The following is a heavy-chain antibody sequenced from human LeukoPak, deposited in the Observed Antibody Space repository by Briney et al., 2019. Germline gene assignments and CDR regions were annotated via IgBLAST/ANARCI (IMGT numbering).Heavy chain of an antibody. CDR1: GSTFSDYY. J-gene: IGHJ3*01. D-gene: IGHD3-22*01. V-gene: IGHV1-2*06. CDR3: ARAGLWDYSDSSGYHNGAFDV. CDR2: INPNSGGT. Sequence: ASVKVSCQASGSTFSDYYMHWVRPAPGQGLEWMGRINPNSGGTDYAQKFQGRVTMTRDTSISTAYMELSRLRSDDTAVYYCARAGLWDYSDSSGYHNGAFDVWGQGTMVTVSS.